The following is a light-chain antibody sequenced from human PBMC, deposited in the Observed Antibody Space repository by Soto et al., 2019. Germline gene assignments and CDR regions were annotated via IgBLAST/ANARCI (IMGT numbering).Light chain of an antibody. CDR3: SSYTTSNTRQIV. CDR1: SSDVGGYNY. J-gene: IGLJ1*01. V-gene: IGLV2-14*03. Sequence: QSVLTQPASVSGSPGQSITISCTGTSSDVGGYNYVSWYQHHPGKARKLIIYDVSNRPSGVSIRFSASKSDNTASLTISGLQPEDEADYHCSSYTTSNTRQIVFGTGTKVTVL. CDR2: DVS.